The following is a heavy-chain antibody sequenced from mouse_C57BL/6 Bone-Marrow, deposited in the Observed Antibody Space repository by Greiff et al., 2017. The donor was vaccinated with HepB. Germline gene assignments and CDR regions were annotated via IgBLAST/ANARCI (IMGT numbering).Heavy chain of an antibody. Sequence: DVQLVESGGGLVKPGGSLKLSCAASGFTFSDYGMHWVRQAPEKGLEWVAYISSGSSTIYYADTVKGRFPISRDNAKNTLFLQMTSLRSEDTAMYYCARRNLLWYYYFDYWGQGTTLTVSS. CDR3: ARRNLLWYYYFDY. V-gene: IGHV5-17*01. CDR1: GFTFSDYG. J-gene: IGHJ2*01. D-gene: IGHD2-1*01. CDR2: ISSGSSTI.